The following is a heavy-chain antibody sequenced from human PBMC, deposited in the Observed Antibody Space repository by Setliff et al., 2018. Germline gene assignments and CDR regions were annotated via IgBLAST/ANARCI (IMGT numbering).Heavy chain of an antibody. CDR1: GYTFTGYY. V-gene: IGHV1-2*02. CDR3: ARGSCDGIGCPAPLYYFDS. D-gene: IGHD2-21*01. Sequence: GASVKVSCKASGYTFTGYYMHWVRQAPGQGLEWMGWINPNSGGTNYAQKFQGRVTMTRDTFAETAYMELRSLTSDDMAVYYCARGSCDGIGCPAPLYYFDSWGQGTLVTVSS. J-gene: IGHJ4*02. CDR2: INPNSGGT.